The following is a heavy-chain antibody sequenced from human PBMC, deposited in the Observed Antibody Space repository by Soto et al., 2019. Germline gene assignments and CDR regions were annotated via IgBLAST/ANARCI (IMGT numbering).Heavy chain of an antibody. CDR1: GYTFTDYY. D-gene: IGHD3-3*01. Sequence: QVQLVQSGAEVKKPGASVKVSCKASGYTFTDYYMHWVRQAPGQGLEWMGWINPNSGGTNYAQKFQGWVTMTRDTSISTAYMELSRLRSDDTAVYYCARGGITIFGVVTDGMDVWGQGTTVTVSS. CDR2: INPNSGGT. J-gene: IGHJ6*02. V-gene: IGHV1-2*04. CDR3: ARGGITIFGVVTDGMDV.